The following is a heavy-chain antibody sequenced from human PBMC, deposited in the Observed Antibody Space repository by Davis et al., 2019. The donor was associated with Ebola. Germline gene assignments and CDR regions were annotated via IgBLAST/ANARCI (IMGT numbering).Heavy chain of an antibody. CDR1: GYTFTSYY. D-gene: IGHD4-23*01. CDR2: INPSGGST. J-gene: IGHJ3*02. Sequence: AASVKVSCTASGYTFTSYYMHWVLQAPGQGLEWKGIINPSGGSTSYAQKFQRRVTMTRDTSTSTVYMELSSLRSEDTAVYYCARDRGYGGGYAFDIWAQGTMVTVSS. CDR3: ARDRGYGGGYAFDI. V-gene: IGHV1-46*01.